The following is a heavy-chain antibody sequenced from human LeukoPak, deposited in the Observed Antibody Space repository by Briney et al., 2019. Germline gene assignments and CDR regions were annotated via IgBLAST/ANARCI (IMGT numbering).Heavy chain of an antibody. CDR2: INPNSGGT. J-gene: IGHJ4*02. CDR3: ARAGYYYDSSGYYYVSVDY. V-gene: IGHV1-2*06. Sequence: GASVKVSCKASGYTFTGYYMHWVRQAPGQGLEWMGRINPNSGGTNYAQKFQGRVTMTRDTSISTAYMELSRLRSDDTAVYYCARAGYYYDSSGYYYVSVDYWGQGTLVTVSS. D-gene: IGHD3-22*01. CDR1: GYTFTGYY.